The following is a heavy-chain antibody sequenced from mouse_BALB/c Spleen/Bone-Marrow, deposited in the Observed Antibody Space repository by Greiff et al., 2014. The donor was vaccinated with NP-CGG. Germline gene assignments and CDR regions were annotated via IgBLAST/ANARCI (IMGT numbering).Heavy chain of an antibody. V-gene: IGHV5-15*02. CDR1: GFTFSDYG. D-gene: IGHD2-1*01. J-gene: IGHJ4*01. CDR2: ISNSAYSI. CDR3: ARETTRGAMDY. Sequence: EVKLMESGGALVQPGGSRKLSCAASGFTFSDYGMAWVRQAPGKGPEWVAFISNSAYSIYYTDTVTGRLTISRENAKNTLYLEMSSLRSEDTAMYYCARETTRGAMDYWGQGTSVTVSS.